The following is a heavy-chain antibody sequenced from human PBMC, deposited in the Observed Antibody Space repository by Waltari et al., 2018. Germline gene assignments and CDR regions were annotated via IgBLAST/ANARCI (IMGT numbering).Heavy chain of an antibody. CDR2: IKPDSGVT. Sequence: QVQLVQSGAEVMKPGASVKVSCKTSGYSFSDHYLHWVRQAPGQGLDLMGWIKPDSGVTYYAQEFQGRVTLTGDMSISTVYMDFSSLTSDDTAIYYCVRDFDWGPDYWGQGTLVTVSS. D-gene: IGHD3-9*01. V-gene: IGHV1-2*02. CDR1: GYSFSDHY. J-gene: IGHJ4*02. CDR3: VRDFDWGPDY.